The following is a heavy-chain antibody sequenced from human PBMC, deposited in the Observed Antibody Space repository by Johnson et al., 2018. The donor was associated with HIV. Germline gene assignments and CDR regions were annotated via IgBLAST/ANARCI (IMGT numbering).Heavy chain of an antibody. V-gene: IGHV3-30*04. D-gene: IGHD1-26*01. CDR2: ISYDGSNK. CDR1: GFTFNSYA. CDR3: TVHSGERTDHDAFDI. Sequence: QMQLVESGGGVVQPGRSLRLSCAASGFTFNSYALHWVRQAPGKGLEWVAIISYDGSNKYYADSVKGRFTISRDNSKNTLFLQMNSLKTEDTAVYYCTVHSGERTDHDAFDIWGQGTMVTVSS. J-gene: IGHJ3*02.